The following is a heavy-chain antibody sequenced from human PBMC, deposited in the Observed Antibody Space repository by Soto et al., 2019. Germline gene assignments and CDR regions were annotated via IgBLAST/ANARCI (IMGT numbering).Heavy chain of an antibody. CDR2: MNPSSGNT. J-gene: IGHJ4*02. Sequence: ASVKVSCKASGYTFTTYDISWVRQATGQGLEWMGWMNPSSGNTGYAQKFQGRVTVTRNTSISTVYMELSGLRPDDTAVYYCARRKERSGPHYFDYWGQGSQVTVS. CDR1: GYTFTTYD. V-gene: IGHV1-8*01. D-gene: IGHD6-25*01. CDR3: ARRKERSGPHYFDY.